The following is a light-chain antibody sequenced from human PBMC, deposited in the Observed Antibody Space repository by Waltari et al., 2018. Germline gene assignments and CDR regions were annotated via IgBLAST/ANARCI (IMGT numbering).Light chain of an antibody. V-gene: IGLV6-57*02. Sequence: NFMLTQPHSVSGSPGKTVIISCTASSGRIASNFVQWYHHRPGSAPIIVIYEDYHRPSGVPDRFSGSVDSSSNSASLTISGLRPEDEADYYCQSYQSTTVIFGGGTHLTVL. CDR2: EDY. CDR1: SGRIASNF. J-gene: IGLJ2*01. CDR3: QSYQSTTVI.